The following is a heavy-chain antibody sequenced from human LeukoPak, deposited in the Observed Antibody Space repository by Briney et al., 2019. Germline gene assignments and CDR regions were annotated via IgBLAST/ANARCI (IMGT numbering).Heavy chain of an antibody. CDR2: ISSSSSCI. D-gene: IGHD5-24*01. J-gene: IGHJ5*02. Sequence: GGSLRLSCAASGFTFSSYSMNWVRQAPGKGLEWVSSISSSSSCIYYADSVKSRFTISRDNAKNSLYLQMNSLRAEDTAVYYCARTKMATTNWFDPWGQGTLVTVSS. CDR1: GFTFSSYS. V-gene: IGHV3-21*01. CDR3: ARTKMATTNWFDP.